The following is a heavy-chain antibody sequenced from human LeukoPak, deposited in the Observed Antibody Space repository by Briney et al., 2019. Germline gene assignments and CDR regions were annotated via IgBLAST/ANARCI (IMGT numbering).Heavy chain of an antibody. D-gene: IGHD3-22*01. J-gene: IGHJ4*02. V-gene: IGHV1-46*01. CDR3: ARDYYDSSGYTATHDY. CDR2: INPSGGST. CDR1: GYTFTSYY. Sequence: ASVKVSCKASGYTFTSYYMHWVRQAPGQGLEWMGIINPSGGSTSYAQKLQGRVTMTRDMSTSTVYMELSSLRSEDTAVYYCARDYYDSSGYTATHDYWGQGTLVTVSS.